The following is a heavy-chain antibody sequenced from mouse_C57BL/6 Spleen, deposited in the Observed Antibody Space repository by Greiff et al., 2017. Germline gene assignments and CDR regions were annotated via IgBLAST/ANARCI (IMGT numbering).Heavy chain of an antibody. D-gene: IGHD2-3*01. Sequence: EVKLVESGPELVKPGASVKISCKASGYSFTDYNMNWVKQSNGKSLEWIGVINPNYGTTSYNQKFKDKATLTVDQSSSTAYMQLNSLTSEDSAVYYCARYDDGYYEFAYWGQGTLVTVSA. V-gene: IGHV1-39*01. CDR1: GYSFTDYN. CDR2: INPNYGTT. J-gene: IGHJ3*01. CDR3: ARYDDGYYEFAY.